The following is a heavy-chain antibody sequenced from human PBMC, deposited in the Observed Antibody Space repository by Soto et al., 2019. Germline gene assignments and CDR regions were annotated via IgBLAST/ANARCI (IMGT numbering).Heavy chain of an antibody. J-gene: IGHJ4*02. CDR3: ATNRPTPASQDPRAMGKSDY. CDR2: ISGGGGVT. D-gene: IGHD3-16*01. V-gene: IGHV3-23*01. CDR1: AFTFSKYA. Sequence: EVQLLESGGGLVQPGGSLRLSCAASAFTFSKYAMTWVRQAPGKGLEWVSAISGGGGVTYYADSVKGRFTISRDNSKSTLYLPMNSPRAEDRAVYYCATNRPTPASQDPRAMGKSDYWGQGTLVTVSS.